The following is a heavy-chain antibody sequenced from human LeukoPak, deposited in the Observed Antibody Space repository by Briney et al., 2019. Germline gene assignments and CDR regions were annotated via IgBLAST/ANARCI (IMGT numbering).Heavy chain of an antibody. CDR1: GGTFSSYA. CDR3: ARGYCSGGSCYALYYYGMDV. D-gene: IGHD2-15*01. Sequence: ASVKVSFKASGGTFSSYAISWVRQAPGQGLEWMGGIIPIFGTANYAQKFQGRVTITADESTSTAYMELSSLRSEDTAVYYCARGYCSGGSCYALYYYGMDVWGQGTTVTVSS. J-gene: IGHJ6*02. V-gene: IGHV1-69*13. CDR2: IIPIFGTA.